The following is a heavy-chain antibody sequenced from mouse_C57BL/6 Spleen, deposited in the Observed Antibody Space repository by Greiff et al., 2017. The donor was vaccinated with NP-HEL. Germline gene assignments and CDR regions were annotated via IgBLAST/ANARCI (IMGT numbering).Heavy chain of an antibody. Sequence: QVQLKQPGAELVKPGASVKLSCKASGYTFTSYWMHWVKQRPGQGLEWIGMIHPNSGSTNYNEKFKSKATLTVDKSSSTAYMQLSSLTSEDSAVYYCARFLYYDYDGYFDYWGQGTTLTVSS. CDR3: ARFLYYDYDGYFDY. V-gene: IGHV1-64*01. CDR1: GYTFTSYW. J-gene: IGHJ2*01. CDR2: IHPNSGST. D-gene: IGHD2-4*01.